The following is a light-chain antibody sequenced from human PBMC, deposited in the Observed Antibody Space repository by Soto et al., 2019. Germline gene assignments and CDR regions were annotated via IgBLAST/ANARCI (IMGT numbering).Light chain of an antibody. J-gene: IGKJ5*01. CDR3: QQRSNWPIT. CDR1: QSVGSS. CDR2: GAS. Sequence: EMVMTQSPATLSVSPGERATLSCRASQSVGSSLAWYQQRPGQAPRLLIYGASSRATGIPDRFSGSGSGTDFTLTISRLEPEDSAVYYCQQRSNWPITFGQGTRLEI. V-gene: IGKV3D-20*02.